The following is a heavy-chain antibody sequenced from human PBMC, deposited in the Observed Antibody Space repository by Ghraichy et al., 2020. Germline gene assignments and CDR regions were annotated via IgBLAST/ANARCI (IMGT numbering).Heavy chain of an antibody. CDR1: GGSFSGYY. V-gene: IGHV4-34*01. Sequence: SETLSLTCAVYGGSFSGYYWSWIRQPPGKGLEWIGEINHSGRTNYNPSLKSRVTISVDTSKNQFSLKLSSVTAADTAVYYCSRDFATFGSGNFDPWGQGTLVTGSS. D-gene: IGHD3-10*01. J-gene: IGHJ5*02. CDR2: INHSGRT. CDR3: SRDFATFGSGNFDP.